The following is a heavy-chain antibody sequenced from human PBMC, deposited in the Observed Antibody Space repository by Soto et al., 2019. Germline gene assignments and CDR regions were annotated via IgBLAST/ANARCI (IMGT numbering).Heavy chain of an antibody. Sequence: QVQLQESGPGLVKPSQTLSLTCTVSGGSVSSADWYWSWIRQTPGKGLEWIGHIYEGGRTYINPSLMSRATISLDTSKNLFSLNLKSVTAADTAVYYCTRGPSGDKVDFWGQGLLVTVSS. D-gene: IGHD7-27*01. V-gene: IGHV4-30-4*08. CDR3: TRGPSGDKVDF. CDR1: GGSVSSADWY. J-gene: IGHJ4*02. CDR2: IYEGGRT.